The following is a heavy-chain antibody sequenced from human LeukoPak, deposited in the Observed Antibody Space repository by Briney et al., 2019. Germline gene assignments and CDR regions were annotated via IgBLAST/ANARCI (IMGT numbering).Heavy chain of an antibody. V-gene: IGHV3-33*08. CDR1: RFIFSNYE. Sequence: GGSLRLSCEASRFIFSNYEMHWIRQAPGKGLEWVAVIWYDASKEYYQNSVEGRFTISRDDSKNTLYLQMNSLRPEDTAMYYCARDFEFTTEDTFASPDYWGQGTLVTVSS. D-gene: IGHD5-18*01. J-gene: IGHJ4*02. CDR2: IWYDASKE. CDR3: ARDFEFTTEDTFASPDY.